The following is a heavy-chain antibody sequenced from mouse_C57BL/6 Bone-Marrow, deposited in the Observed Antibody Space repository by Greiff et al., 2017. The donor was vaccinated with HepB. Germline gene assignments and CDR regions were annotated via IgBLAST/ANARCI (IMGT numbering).Heavy chain of an antibody. D-gene: IGHD1-1*01. Sequence: VQLQQPGAELVKPGASVKLSCKASGYTFTSYWMHWVKQRPGQGLEWIGMIHPNSGSTNYNEKFKSKATLTVDKSSSTAYMQLSSLTSEDSAVYYCARWTTVVAYYAMDYWGQGTTLTVSS. V-gene: IGHV1-64*01. CDR1: GYTFTSYW. CDR2: IHPNSGST. CDR3: ARWTTVVAYYAMDY. J-gene: IGHJ2*01.